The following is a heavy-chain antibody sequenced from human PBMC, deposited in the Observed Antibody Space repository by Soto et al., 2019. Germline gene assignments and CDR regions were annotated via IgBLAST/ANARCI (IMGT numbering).Heavy chain of an antibody. CDR2: IYYSGST. CDR3: ARHRPNCSGGSCYFSVDY. D-gene: IGHD2-15*01. J-gene: IGHJ4*02. V-gene: IGHV4-39*01. CDR1: GGSISSSSYY. Sequence: SETLSLTCTVSGGSISSSSYYWGWIRQPPGKGLEWIGSIYYSGSTYYNPSLKSRVTISVDTSKNQFSLKLSSVTAADTAVYYCARHRPNCSGGSCYFSVDYWGQGTLVTVSS.